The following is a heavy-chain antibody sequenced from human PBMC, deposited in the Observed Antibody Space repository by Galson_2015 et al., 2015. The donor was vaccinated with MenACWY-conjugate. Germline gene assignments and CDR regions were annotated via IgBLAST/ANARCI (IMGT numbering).Heavy chain of an antibody. CDR3: ARGHIKLAP. CDR1: GFTFSTNW. V-gene: IGHV3-7*01. Sequence: SLRLSCAASGFTFSTNWMTWVRQAPGKGLEWVANIMPDGSETYYVDSVKGRFTISRDNAKNSLYLQMNSLRVEDTAVYYCARGHIKLAPWGQGTLVTISS. J-gene: IGHJ5*02. CDR2: IMPDGSET.